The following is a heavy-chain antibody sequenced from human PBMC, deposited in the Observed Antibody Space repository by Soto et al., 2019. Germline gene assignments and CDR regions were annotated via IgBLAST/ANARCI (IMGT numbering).Heavy chain of an antibody. CDR3: AKDLSSSWSRNGYSSYYGMDV. CDR2: ISWNSGSI. V-gene: IGHV3-9*01. CDR1: GFTFDGYA. Sequence: GGSLRLSCAASGFTFDGYAMQWVRQAPGKGLEWVSGISWNSGSIGYADSVKGRFTISRDNAENSLYLQMNSLRPEDTALYYCAKDLSSSWSRNGYSSYYGMDVWGQGTTVTVSS. D-gene: IGHD6-13*01. J-gene: IGHJ6*02.